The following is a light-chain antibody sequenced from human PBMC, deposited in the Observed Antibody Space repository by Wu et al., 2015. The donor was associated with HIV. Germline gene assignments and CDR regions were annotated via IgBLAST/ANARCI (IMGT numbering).Light chain of an antibody. CDR1: QSVTTGN. CDR2: GAS. Sequence: EVVLTQSPGTLSLSPGERATLSCRASQSVTTGNLAWYQQKPGQAPRLLIYGASSRATGIPDRFSGGGSGTDFTLTISRLEPEDFAVYFCQQYGSSQWSFGQGTEGGN. V-gene: IGKV3-20*01. CDR3: QQYGSSQWS. J-gene: IGKJ1*01.